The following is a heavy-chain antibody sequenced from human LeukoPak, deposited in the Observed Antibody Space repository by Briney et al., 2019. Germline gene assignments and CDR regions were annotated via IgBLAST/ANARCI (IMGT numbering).Heavy chain of an antibody. V-gene: IGHV4-61*02. CDR3: ARVQYDFWSGYPLGWFDP. CDR1: GGSISSGSYY. CDR2: IYTSGST. D-gene: IGHD3-3*01. Sequence: NPSETLSLTCTVSGGSISSGSYYWSWIRQPAGKGLEWIGRIYTSGSTNYNPSLKSRVTISVDTSKNQFSLKLSSVTAADTAVYYCARVQYDFWSGYPLGWFDPGAQGTLVTVSS. J-gene: IGHJ5*02.